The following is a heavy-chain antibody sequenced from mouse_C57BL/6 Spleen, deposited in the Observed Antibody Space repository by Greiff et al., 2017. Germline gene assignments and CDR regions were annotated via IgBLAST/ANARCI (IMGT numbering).Heavy chain of an antibody. CDR2: ISSGSSTI. J-gene: IGHJ3*01. Sequence: EVMLVESGGGLVKPGGSLKLSCAASGFTFSDYGMHWVRQAPEKGLEWVAYISSGSSTIYYADTVKGRFTISRDNAKNTQFLQMTSLRSEDTAMYYCANWDWFAYWGQGTLVTVSA. D-gene: IGHD4-1*01. CDR1: GFTFSDYG. V-gene: IGHV5-17*01. CDR3: ANWDWFAY.